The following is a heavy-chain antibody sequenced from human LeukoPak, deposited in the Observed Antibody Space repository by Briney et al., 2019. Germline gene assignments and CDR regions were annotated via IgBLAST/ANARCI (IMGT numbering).Heavy chain of an antibody. J-gene: IGHJ1*01. CDR3: TRHSPSYYYDSSGYYRIAEYFQH. V-gene: IGHV3-73*01. D-gene: IGHD3-22*01. CDR1: GFTFSGSA. CDR2: IRSKANSYAT. Sequence: PGGSLKLSCAASGFTFSGSAMHWVRQASGKGLAWVGRIRSKANSYATAYAASVKGRFTISRDDSKNTAYLQMNSLKTEDTAVYYCTRHSPSYYYDSSGYYRIAEYFQHWGQGTLVTVSS.